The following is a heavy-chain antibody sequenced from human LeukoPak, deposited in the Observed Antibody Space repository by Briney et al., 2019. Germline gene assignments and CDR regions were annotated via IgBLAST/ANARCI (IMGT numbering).Heavy chain of an antibody. V-gene: IGHV3-7*01. Sequence: TGGSLRLSCVASGFIFSSYWMSWVRQAPGKGVEWVANIKDDGNEQYYVDSVRGRFTIFRDKAKNSLYLQMNSLRVEDTAMYYCARDPYFDAFDMWGQGTMVTVSS. CDR2: IKDDGNEQ. D-gene: IGHD3-3*01. J-gene: IGHJ3*02. CDR1: GFIFSSYW. CDR3: ARDPYFDAFDM.